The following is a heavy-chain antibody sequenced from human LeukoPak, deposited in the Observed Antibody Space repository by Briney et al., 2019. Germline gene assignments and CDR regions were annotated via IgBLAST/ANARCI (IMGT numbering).Heavy chain of an antibody. V-gene: IGHV1-8*01. D-gene: IGHD1-20*01. J-gene: IGHJ5*02. CDR3: ARAYNWNRRPPPHNWFDP. CDR1: GYTFTSYD. CDR2: MNPNSGNT. Sequence: GASVKVSCKASGYTFTSYDINWVRQATGQGLEWMGWMNPNSGNTGYAQKFQGRVTMTTDTSTSTAYMELRSLRSDDTAVYYCARAYNWNRRPPPHNWFDPWGQGTLVTVSS.